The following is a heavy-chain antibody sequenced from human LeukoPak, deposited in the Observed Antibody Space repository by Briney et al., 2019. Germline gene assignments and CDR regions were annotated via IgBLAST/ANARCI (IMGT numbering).Heavy chain of an antibody. D-gene: IGHD2-8*01. CDR1: GYTFISYH. V-gene: IGHV1-46*01. Sequence: ASVKVSCKAFGYTFISYHMHWVRQAPGQGLEWMGIINPNGGSTSYAEKFQGRVTVTRDTSTSTEYMELSSLRSEDTAVYYCARGNGANEGDYWGQGTLVTVSS. J-gene: IGHJ4*02. CDR2: INPNGGST. CDR3: ARGNGANEGDY.